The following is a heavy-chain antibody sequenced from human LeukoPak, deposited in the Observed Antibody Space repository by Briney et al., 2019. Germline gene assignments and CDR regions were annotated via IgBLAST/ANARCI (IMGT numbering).Heavy chain of an antibody. CDR3: AREGAAASVDY. Sequence: GGSLRLSCAASGFTFSDYGMHWVRQAPGKGLEWVTVIWYDGSSKYYADSVKGRFTISRDNSENTLYLLMGSLRVEDMAVYYCAREGAAASVDYWGQGTLVTVSS. J-gene: IGHJ4*02. CDR1: GFTFSDYG. CDR2: IWYDGSSK. D-gene: IGHD6-13*01. V-gene: IGHV3-33*08.